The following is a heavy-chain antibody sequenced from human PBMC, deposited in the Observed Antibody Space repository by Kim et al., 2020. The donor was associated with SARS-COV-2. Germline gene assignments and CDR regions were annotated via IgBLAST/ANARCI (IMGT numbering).Heavy chain of an antibody. J-gene: IGHJ4*02. D-gene: IGHD3-10*01. Sequence: NYAHKIKARVTMTRDTSISTAYMELRGLRSDDTAVYYCARGIYRGHYFDYWGQGTLVTVSS. CDR3: ARGIYRGHYFDY. V-gene: IGHV1-2*07.